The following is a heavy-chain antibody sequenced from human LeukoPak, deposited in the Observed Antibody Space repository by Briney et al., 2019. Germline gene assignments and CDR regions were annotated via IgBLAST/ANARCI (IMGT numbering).Heavy chain of an antibody. CDR3: ARGPPYYDFWSGYYPMGAFDI. Sequence: PSETLSLTCAAYGGSFSGYYWSWIRQPPGKGLEWIGEINHSGSTNYNPSLKSRVTISVDTSKNQFSLKLSSVTAADTAVYYCARGPPYYDFWSGYYPMGAFDIWGQGTMVTVSS. J-gene: IGHJ3*02. D-gene: IGHD3-3*01. V-gene: IGHV4-34*01. CDR2: INHSGST. CDR1: GGSFSGYY.